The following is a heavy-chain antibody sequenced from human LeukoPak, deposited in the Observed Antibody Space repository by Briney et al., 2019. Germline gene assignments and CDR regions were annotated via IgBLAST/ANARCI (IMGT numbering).Heavy chain of an antibody. CDR1: DDSISDYY. Sequence: SETLSLTCTVSDDSISDYYRGWIRQPPGKGLEWIGYFHNSGTSTYNPSLKSRVTISADTSKNQFSLKLNSLTTADMAVYYCTRGAGWLIDYWGQGILVTVSS. V-gene: IGHV4-59*01. D-gene: IGHD3-16*01. CDR2: FHNSGTS. J-gene: IGHJ4*02. CDR3: TRGAGWLIDY.